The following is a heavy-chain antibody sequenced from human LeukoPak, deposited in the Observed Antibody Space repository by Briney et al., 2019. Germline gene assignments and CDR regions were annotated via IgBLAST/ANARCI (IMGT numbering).Heavy chain of an antibody. D-gene: IGHD3-3*01. V-gene: IGHV3-30-3*01. J-gene: IGHJ4*02. CDR1: GFTFSSYV. CDR3: ARGPWTIFDVLNYHFDN. CDR2: LSSDGVDK. Sequence: GGSLRLSCAASGFTFSSYVMHWVRQTPGKGLEWVAILSSDGVDKRYADSVQGRFTVSRDNFKNTLYLQLNSLRAEDTAIYYCARGPWTIFDVLNYHFDNWGQGTLVTVSS.